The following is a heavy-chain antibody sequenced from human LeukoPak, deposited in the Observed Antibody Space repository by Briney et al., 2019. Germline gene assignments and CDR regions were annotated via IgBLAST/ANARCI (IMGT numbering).Heavy chain of an antibody. J-gene: IGHJ4*02. Sequence: ASVKVSCKASGYTFTSYGISWVRQAPGQGLEWMGWISAYNGNTNYAQKLQGRVTMTTDTSMSTAYMELRSLRSDDTAVYYCATNFGYCSSTSCYDYWGQGTLVTVSS. V-gene: IGHV1-18*01. CDR3: ATNFGYCSSTSCYDY. D-gene: IGHD2-2*03. CDR2: ISAYNGNT. CDR1: GYTFTSYG.